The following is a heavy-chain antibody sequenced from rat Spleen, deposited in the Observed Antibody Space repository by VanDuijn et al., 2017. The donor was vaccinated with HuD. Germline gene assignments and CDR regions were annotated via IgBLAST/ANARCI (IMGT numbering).Heavy chain of an antibody. CDR3: TTVPTTDYVMDA. D-gene: IGHD1-10*01. J-gene: IGHJ4*01. CDR2: ISYDGGST. Sequence: EVQLVESGGGLVQPGRSMKLSCAASGFTFSNYGMAWVRQAPKKGLEWVAYISYDGGSTYYRDPVKGRFTISRDNAKSTLYLQMDSLRSEDTATYYCTTVPTTDYVMDAWGQGASVTVSS. V-gene: IGHV5-20*01. CDR1: GFTFSNYG.